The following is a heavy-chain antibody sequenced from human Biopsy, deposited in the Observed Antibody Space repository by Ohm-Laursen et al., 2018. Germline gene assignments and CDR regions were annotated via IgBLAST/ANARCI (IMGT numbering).Heavy chain of an antibody. CDR2: ISTSCDT. Sequence: GTLSLTCTVSGASMTGYFWTWVRQPAGKGLEWVGHISTSCDTKYNPSLESRVTMSLDTSKNQFSLKMTSPTAADTAVYFFAREDEGLLRALDLWGQGTMVTVSS. CDR3: AREDEGLLRALDL. D-gene: IGHD3-3*01. CDR1: GASMTGYF. J-gene: IGHJ3*01. V-gene: IGHV4-4*07.